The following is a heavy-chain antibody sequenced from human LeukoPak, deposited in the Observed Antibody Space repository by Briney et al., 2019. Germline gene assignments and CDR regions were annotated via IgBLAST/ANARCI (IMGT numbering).Heavy chain of an antibody. V-gene: IGHV4-30-2*01. CDR1: GGSISSGSYS. Sequence: PSETLSLTCAVSGGSISSGSYSWSWIRQPPGKGLEWIGYIYHSGSTNYNPSLKSRVTISVDTSKNQFSLKLSSVTAADTAVYYCARLRGECFWAINCGMDVWGQGTTVTVSS. CDR3: ARLRGECFWAINCGMDV. J-gene: IGHJ6*02. CDR2: IYHSGST. D-gene: IGHD2-21*01.